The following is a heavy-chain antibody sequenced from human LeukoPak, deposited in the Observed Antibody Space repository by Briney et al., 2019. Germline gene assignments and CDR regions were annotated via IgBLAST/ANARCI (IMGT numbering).Heavy chain of an antibody. D-gene: IGHD4-23*01. CDR3: AREHLHYGGVFDY. V-gene: IGHV3-7*01. CDR2: IKQDGSEK. Sequence: PGGSLRLSCAASGFTFSSYWMSWVRQAPGKGLEWVANIKQDGSEKYYVDSVKGRFTISRDSAKNSLYLQMNSLRAEDTAVYYCAREHLHYGGVFDYWGQGTLVTVSS. J-gene: IGHJ4*02. CDR1: GFTFSSYW.